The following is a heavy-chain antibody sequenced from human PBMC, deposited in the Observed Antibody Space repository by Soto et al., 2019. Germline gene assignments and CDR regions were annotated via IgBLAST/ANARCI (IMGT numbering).Heavy chain of an antibody. Sequence: QVQLRESGPGLVKLSETLSLTCTVSGGSITSFYWSWVRQPPGKGLEWIGYIYYNGNTNYNPSLKSRVTISVDTSKNQFSLNLSSVTAADTAVYYCTRGSSGWFPRPLDYWGQGTLVTVSS. CDR3: TRGSSGWFPRPLDY. D-gene: IGHD6-19*01. V-gene: IGHV4-59*01. CDR1: GGSITSFY. CDR2: IYYNGNT. J-gene: IGHJ4*02.